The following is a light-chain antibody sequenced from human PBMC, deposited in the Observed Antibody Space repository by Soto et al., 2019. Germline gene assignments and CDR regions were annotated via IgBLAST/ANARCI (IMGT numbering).Light chain of an antibody. Sequence: EIVLTQSPGTLSLSPGERATLSCRASQSVGSSYLAWYQQKPGQAPRLLMYVASTRATGIPDRFTGSGSGTDFTLAISRLEPEDFAVYYCQQYYRAPRTFGQGTTVEIK. CDR2: VAS. V-gene: IGKV3-20*01. CDR3: QQYYRAPRT. J-gene: IGKJ1*01. CDR1: QSVGSSY.